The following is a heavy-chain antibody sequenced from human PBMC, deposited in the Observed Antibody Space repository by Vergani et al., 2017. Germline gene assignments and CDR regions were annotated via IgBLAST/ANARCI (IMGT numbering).Heavy chain of an antibody. Sequence: QLVESGGGLVQPGGSLRLSCAASGSTVSGNYMTLVRQAPGKGLEWVSGISWNSGAVDYADSVRRRFTISRDNAKNSLFLEMNSLRFEDTAVYFCTKGSVYYHDSAGHGYDPYTGFDLWGQGTLVTVSS. J-gene: IGHJ3*01. CDR1: GSTVSGNY. V-gene: IGHV3-9*01. D-gene: IGHD5-12*01. CDR3: TKGSVYYHDSAGHGYDPYTGFDL. CDR2: ISWNSGAV.